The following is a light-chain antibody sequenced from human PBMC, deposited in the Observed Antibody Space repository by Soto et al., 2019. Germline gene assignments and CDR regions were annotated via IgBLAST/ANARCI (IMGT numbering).Light chain of an antibody. CDR2: VAS. CDR3: LQHDSYPLT. CDR1: QGIRND. Sequence: DIKMTQSPSSLSAAVGDRVTITCRASQGIRNDLAWYQQKAGKAPKRLIYVASSLQSGVPSRFSGSGSGTEFTLTINSLLPEDFATYFCLQHDSYPLTFGQGTRLE. V-gene: IGKV1-17*01. J-gene: IGKJ5*01.